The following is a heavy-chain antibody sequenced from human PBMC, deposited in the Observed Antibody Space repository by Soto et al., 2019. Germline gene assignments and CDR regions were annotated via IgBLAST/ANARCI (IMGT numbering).Heavy chain of an antibody. Sequence: EVQLLESGGGLVQPGGSLRLSCVASGFTFSDYAMSWVREAPGKGLEWVSAISDSGRSTYSADSVKGRFTISRDNSKNTLDLQINSLRDEDAAIYYCAKDHWGSYSGQGALVTVSS. D-gene: IGHD3-16*01. J-gene: IGHJ4*02. V-gene: IGHV3-23*01. CDR2: ISDSGRST. CDR1: GFTFSDYA. CDR3: AKDHWGSY.